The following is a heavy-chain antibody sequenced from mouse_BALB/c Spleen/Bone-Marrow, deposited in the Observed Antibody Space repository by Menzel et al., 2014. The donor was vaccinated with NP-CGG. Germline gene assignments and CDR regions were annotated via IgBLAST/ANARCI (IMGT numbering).Heavy chain of an antibody. J-gene: IGHJ3*01. CDR1: GLNIKDTY. Sequence: EVQLQQSGAELVKPGASVKLSRTASGLNIKDTYMHWVKQRPEQGLEWIGRIDPANGNTKYDPKFQGKATITADTSSNTAYLQLSSLTSEGTAVYYCAVYDYEGFAYWGQGTLVTVSA. CDR3: AVYDYEGFAY. CDR2: IDPANGNT. D-gene: IGHD2-4*01. V-gene: IGHV14-3*02.